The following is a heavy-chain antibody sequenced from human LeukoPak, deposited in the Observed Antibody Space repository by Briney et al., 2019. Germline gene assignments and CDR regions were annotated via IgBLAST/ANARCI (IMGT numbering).Heavy chain of an antibody. J-gene: IGHJ4*02. CDR1: GGSISSYY. Sequence: PSETLSLTCTVSGGSISSYYWSWIRQPPGKGLEWIGSIYYSGSTYYNPSLKSRVTISVDTSKNQFSLKLSSVTAADTAVYYCARLTPNFDYWGQGTLVTVSS. CDR3: ARLTPNFDY. CDR2: IYYSGST. D-gene: IGHD1-14*01. V-gene: IGHV4-59*05.